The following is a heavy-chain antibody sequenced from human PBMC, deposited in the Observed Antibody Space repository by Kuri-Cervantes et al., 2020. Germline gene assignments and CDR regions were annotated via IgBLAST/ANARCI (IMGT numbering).Heavy chain of an antibody. V-gene: IGHV4-39*07. CDR2: IYHSGST. CDR1: GGSITSTSYY. J-gene: IGHJ5*02. CDR3: ARDRVSYSSSWPNWFDP. D-gene: IGHD6-13*01. Sequence: SETLSLTCTVSGGSITSTSYYWGWIRQPPGKELGWIGSIYHSGSTYYNPSLKSRVTISVDTSKNQFSLKLSSVTAADTAVYYCARDRVSYSSSWPNWFDPWGQGTLVTVSS.